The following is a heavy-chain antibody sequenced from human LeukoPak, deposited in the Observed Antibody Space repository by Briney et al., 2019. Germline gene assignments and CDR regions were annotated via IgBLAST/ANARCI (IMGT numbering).Heavy chain of an antibody. Sequence: SETLSLTCTVSGGSVSSYYWSWIRQPPGQGLAWIGYTYYSGNTIYNPSLRGRVTISVDTSKNQFSLNLSSVTAADTAVYYCARGASSSWPTYYFDYWGQGTLVTVSS. V-gene: IGHV4-59*02. D-gene: IGHD6-13*01. CDR2: TYYSGNT. J-gene: IGHJ4*02. CDR3: ARGASSSWPTYYFDY. CDR1: GGSVSSYY.